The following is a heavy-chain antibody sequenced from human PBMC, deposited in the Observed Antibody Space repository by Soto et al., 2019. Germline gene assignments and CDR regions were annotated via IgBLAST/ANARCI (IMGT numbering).Heavy chain of an antibody. D-gene: IGHD2-15*01. J-gene: IGHJ3*02. CDR3: ARWSRVVVVAATGNAFDI. V-gene: IGHV3-48*01. Sequence: PGGSLRLSCAASGFTFSSYSMNWVRQAPGKGLEWVSYISSSSTIYYADSVKGRFTISRDNAKNSLYLQMNSLRAEDTAVYYCARWSRVVVVAATGNAFDIWGQGTMVTVSS. CDR1: GFTFSSYS. CDR2: ISSSSTI.